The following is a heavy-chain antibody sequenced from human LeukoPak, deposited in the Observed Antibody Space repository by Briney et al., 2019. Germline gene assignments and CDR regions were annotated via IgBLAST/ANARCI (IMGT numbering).Heavy chain of an antibody. J-gene: IGHJ4*02. CDR3: VRAYYFKC. CDR2: TYYRSKWYS. Sequence: SQTLSLTCAISGDSVSSNTAAWNWIRQSPSRGLEWLGRTYYRSKWYSEYAVSVQSRITINPDTSKNQFSLQLSSVTPEDTAVYYCVRAYYFKCWGQGIQVTASS. CDR1: GDSVSSNTAA. V-gene: IGHV6-1*01.